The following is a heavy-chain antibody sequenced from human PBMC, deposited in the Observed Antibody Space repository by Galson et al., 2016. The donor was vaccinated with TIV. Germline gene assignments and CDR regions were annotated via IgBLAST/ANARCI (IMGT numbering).Heavy chain of an antibody. J-gene: IGHJ6*02. V-gene: IGHV1-69*13. CDR2: FIPLFGTA. CDR1: GDTFSTYP. D-gene: IGHD5-18*01. Sequence: SVKVSCKASGDTFSTYPFNWVRQAPGQGLEWVGGFIPLFGTANYAQKFQGGVTITADESTSTLYMEVSSLRSEDTAVYYCAKDRNTAMDTYHYYYGMDVWGQGTTVIVSS. CDR3: AKDRNTAMDTYHYYYGMDV.